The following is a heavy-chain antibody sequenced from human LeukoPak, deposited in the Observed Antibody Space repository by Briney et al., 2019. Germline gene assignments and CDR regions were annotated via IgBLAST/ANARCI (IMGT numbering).Heavy chain of an antibody. CDR3: ARAAHPKYCSSTSCYGRLDY. Sequence: ASVKVSCKASGYTFTSYDINWVRQATGQGLEWMGWMNPNSGNTGYAQKFQGRVTMTRNTSISTAYMELSSLRSEDTAVYYCARAAHPKYCSSTSCYGRLDYWGQGTLVTVSS. V-gene: IGHV1-8*01. D-gene: IGHD2-2*01. CDR1: GYTFTSYD. CDR2: MNPNSGNT. J-gene: IGHJ4*02.